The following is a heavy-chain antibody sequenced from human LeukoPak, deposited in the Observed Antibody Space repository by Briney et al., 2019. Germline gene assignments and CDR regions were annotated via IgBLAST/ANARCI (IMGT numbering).Heavy chain of an antibody. D-gene: IGHD3-22*01. V-gene: IGHV3-11*04. Sequence: GGSLRLSCAASGFTFSDYYMSWIRQAPGKGLEWVSYISSSSSTIYYADSVKGRFTISRDNAKNSLYLQMNSLRAEDTAVYYCARDDYYDSSGYFDYWGQGTLVTVSS. CDR1: GFTFSDYY. J-gene: IGHJ4*02. CDR2: ISSSSSTI. CDR3: ARDDYYDSSGYFDY.